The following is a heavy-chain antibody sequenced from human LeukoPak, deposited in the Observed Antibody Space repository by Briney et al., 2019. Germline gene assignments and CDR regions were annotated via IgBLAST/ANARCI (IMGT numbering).Heavy chain of an antibody. CDR3: ARNGAAGTPNRFFNWFDP. CDR1: GHSFTTYW. V-gene: IGHV5-51*01. J-gene: IGHJ5*02. D-gene: IGHD6-13*01. CDR2: IYPGNSDT. Sequence: GVSLKISFKGSGHSFTTYWIAWVRQMPGKGLERMGLIYPGNSDTRYSPSFQGQVTISADKSIDTAYLQWSSLQASDTAIYYCARNGAAGTPNRFFNWFDPWGQGSLVTVSS.